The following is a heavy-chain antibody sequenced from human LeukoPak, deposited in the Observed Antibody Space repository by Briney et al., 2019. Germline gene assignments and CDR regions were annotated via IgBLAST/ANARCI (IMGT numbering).Heavy chain of an antibody. V-gene: IGHV4-39*01. CDR2: IFYSGNT. Sequence: SETLSLTCTVSGGSIGSSNYYWGWIRQPPGKGLEWIGHIFYSGNTYYNPSLKSRVTISVDTSKNQFSLHLSSVTAADTATYYCARRGIMYSSSFFAFWGQGTLVTVSS. D-gene: IGHD1-26*01. CDR1: GGSIGSSNYY. J-gene: IGHJ4*02. CDR3: ARRGIMYSSSFFAF.